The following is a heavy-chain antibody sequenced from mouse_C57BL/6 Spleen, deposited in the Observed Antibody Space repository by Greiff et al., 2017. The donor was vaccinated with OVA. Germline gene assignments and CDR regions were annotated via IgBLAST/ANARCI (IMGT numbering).Heavy chain of an antibody. V-gene: IGHV5-16*01. CDR2: INYDGSST. J-gene: IGHJ1*03. CDR1: GFTFSDYY. D-gene: IGHD1-1*01. CDR3: ARDPYYYGSSYVNWYFDV. Sequence: EVMLVESEGGLVQPGSSMKLSCTASGFTFSDYYMAWVRQVPEKGLEWVANINYDGSSTYYLDSLKSRFIISRDNAKNILYLQMSSLKSEDTATYYCARDPYYYGSSYVNWYFDVWGTGTTVTVSS.